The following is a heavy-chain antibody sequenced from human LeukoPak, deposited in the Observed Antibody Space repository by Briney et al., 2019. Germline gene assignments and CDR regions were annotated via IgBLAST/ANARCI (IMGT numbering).Heavy chain of an antibody. V-gene: IGHV1-3*01. CDR3: ARGAYSSGWYEDY. D-gene: IGHD6-19*01. J-gene: IGHJ4*02. CDR2: INAGNGNT. CDR1: GYTFTSYA. Sequence: ASVKVSCKASGYTFTSYAMHWVRQAPGQRLEWMGWINAGNGNTKYSQKFQGRVTITRNTSASTAYMELSSLRSEDTAVYYCARGAYSSGWYEDYWGQGTLVTVSS.